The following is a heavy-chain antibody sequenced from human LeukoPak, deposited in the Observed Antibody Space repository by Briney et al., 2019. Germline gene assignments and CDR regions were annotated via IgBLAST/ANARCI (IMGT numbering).Heavy chain of an antibody. J-gene: IGHJ5*02. CDR3: ARHAMVSTAMVVYNWFDP. V-gene: IGHV4-39*01. Sequence: SSETLSLTSTVSGPTISSSSYHWGWIRQPPGKGLEWIGSIYYSGSTFYNPSLKSRVTISVDTSENQFSLKLSSVTAADTAVYYCARHAMVSTAMVVYNWFDPWGQGTLVTVS. D-gene: IGHD5-18*01. CDR1: GPTISSSSYH. CDR2: IYYSGST.